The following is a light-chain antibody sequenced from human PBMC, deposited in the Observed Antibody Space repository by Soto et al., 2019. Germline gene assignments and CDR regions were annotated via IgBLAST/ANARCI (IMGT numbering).Light chain of an antibody. J-gene: IGKJ1*01. CDR3: QQYNYFLA. Sequence: SQATQSASALSSSGGDRVTINXRASHSIIMWLSWYQQKTGKATKXXISXASNLESVVPSSFSGGGCGKEFYITISSLQPDYLETYYCQQYNYFLAFGQGTKVDIK. CDR2: XAS. V-gene: IGKV1-5*01. CDR1: HSIIMW.